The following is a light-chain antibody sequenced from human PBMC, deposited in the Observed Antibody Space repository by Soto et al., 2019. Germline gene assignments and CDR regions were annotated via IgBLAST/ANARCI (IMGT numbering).Light chain of an antibody. CDR2: VVS. CDR3: SLCKTCHSYI. J-gene: IGLJ1*01. CDR1: SVDVGAYDF. V-gene: IGLV2-11*01. Sequence: QSALTQPHSVSGSPGQSVTISCTGTSVDVGAYDFVSWYQQHPGKAPKILIYVVSGRPSGVPDRFSGSKSGNAASLTISGHQAADEAGYYRSLCKTCHSYIFGNATKITVL.